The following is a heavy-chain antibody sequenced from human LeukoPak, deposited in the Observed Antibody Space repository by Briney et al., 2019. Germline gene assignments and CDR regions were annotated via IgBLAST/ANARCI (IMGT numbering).Heavy chain of an antibody. Sequence: SDTLSLTCAVSGYSISSSNWWGWIRQPPGKGLEWIGYIYYSGSTYYNPSLKSRVTMSVDTSKNQFSLKLSSVIAVDTAVYYCATGSLRGYSGYDLEFDYWGQGTLVTVSS. J-gene: IGHJ4*02. D-gene: IGHD5-12*01. CDR1: GYSISSSNW. CDR3: ATGSLRGYSGYDLEFDY. V-gene: IGHV4-28*01. CDR2: IYYSGST.